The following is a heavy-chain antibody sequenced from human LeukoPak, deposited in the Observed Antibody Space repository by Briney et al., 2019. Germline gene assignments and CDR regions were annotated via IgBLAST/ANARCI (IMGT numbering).Heavy chain of an antibody. Sequence: GGSLRLSCAAFGFTFSSYWMSWVRQAPGKGLEWVANIKQDGSEKYYVDSVKGRFTISRDNAKNSLYLQMNSLRAEDTAVYYCARLTMVRGVIISTRYYYYGMDVWGQGTTVTVSS. CDR1: GFTFSSYW. V-gene: IGHV3-7*04. J-gene: IGHJ6*02. CDR2: IKQDGSEK. D-gene: IGHD3-10*01. CDR3: ARLTMVRGVIISTRYYYYGMDV.